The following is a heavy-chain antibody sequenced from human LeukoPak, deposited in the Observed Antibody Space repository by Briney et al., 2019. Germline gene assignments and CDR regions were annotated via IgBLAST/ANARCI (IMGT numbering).Heavy chain of an antibody. J-gene: IGHJ5*02. CDR1: GASVSDGNYY. Sequence: SETLSLTRSVSGASVSDGNYYWSWIRQPPGKGLEWIGNIYYSGSTNYNPSLKSRVTISVDTSKKQFSLKLTSVTAADTAVYCCATGHQMNDHWGQGTLVTVSS. CDR2: IYYSGST. V-gene: IGHV4-61*01. CDR3: ATGHQMNDH.